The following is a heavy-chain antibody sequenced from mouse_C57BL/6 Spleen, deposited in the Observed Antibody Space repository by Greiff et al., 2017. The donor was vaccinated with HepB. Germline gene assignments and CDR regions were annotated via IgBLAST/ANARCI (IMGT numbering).Heavy chain of an antibody. CDR1: GYTFTSYW. D-gene: IGHD1-1*01. V-gene: IGHV1-69*01. CDR3: ARGYYGSSYHDWYFDV. J-gene: IGHJ1*03. CDR2: IDPSDSYT. Sequence: QVQLQQPGAELVMPGASVKLSCKASGYTFTSYWMHWVKQRPGQGLEWIGEIDPSDSYTNYNQKFKGKSTLTVDKSSSTAYMQLSSLTSEDSAVYYCARGYYGSSYHDWYFDVWGTGTTVTVSS.